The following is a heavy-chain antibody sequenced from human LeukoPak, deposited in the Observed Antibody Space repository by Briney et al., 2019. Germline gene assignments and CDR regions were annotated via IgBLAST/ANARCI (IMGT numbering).Heavy chain of an antibody. D-gene: IGHD3-10*01. Sequence: LPGGSLRLSCAASGFPFSSYGIHWVRQAPGKGLEWVALISYDGSNKYYADSVKGRFTISRDNSKNTLYLQMNSLRAEDTAVYYCAKGVWVVRGVIGDAFDIWGQGTMVTVSS. J-gene: IGHJ3*02. CDR1: GFPFSSYG. V-gene: IGHV3-30*18. CDR3: AKGVWVVRGVIGDAFDI. CDR2: ISYDGSNK.